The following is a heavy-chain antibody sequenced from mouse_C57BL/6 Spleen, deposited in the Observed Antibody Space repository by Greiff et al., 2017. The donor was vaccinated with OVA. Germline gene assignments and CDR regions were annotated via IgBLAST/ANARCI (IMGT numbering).Heavy chain of an antibody. Sequence: VQGVESGPELVKPGASVKISCKASGYAFSSSWMNWVKQRPGKGLEWIGRIYPGDGNTNYNGKFKGKATLTADKSSSTAYMQLSSLTSEDAAVYFCARWNLLRSVWYFDVWGTGTTVTVSS. CDR1: GYAFSSSW. D-gene: IGHD1-1*01. CDR3: ARWNLLRSVWYFDV. CDR2: IYPGDGNT. J-gene: IGHJ1*03. V-gene: IGHV1-82*01.